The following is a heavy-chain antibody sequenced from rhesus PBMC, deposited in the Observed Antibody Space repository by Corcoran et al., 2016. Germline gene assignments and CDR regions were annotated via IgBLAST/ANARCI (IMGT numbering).Heavy chain of an antibody. J-gene: IGHJ4*01. D-gene: IGHD6-31*01. CDR1: GGSISDSYR. Sequence: QVQLQESGPGVVQPSETLSLSCAVSGGSISDSYRWSWIRQAPGKGLEWIGYIYGSSTSTNYNPSLKSRVTISKDTSKNQFSLKLSSVTAADTAVYYCAREIAAAGTGYWGQGVLVTVSS. V-gene: IGHV4S10*01. CDR2: IYGSSTST. CDR3: AREIAAAGTGY.